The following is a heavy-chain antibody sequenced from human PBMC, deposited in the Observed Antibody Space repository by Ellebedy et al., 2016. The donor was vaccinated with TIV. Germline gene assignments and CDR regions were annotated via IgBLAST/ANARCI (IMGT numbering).Heavy chain of an antibody. J-gene: IGHJ4*02. CDR3: ARGGHYYDNAGAFDY. CDR2: VYSSGSV. D-gene: IGHD3-22*01. V-gene: IGHV4-4*07. CDR1: GGSINNYY. Sequence: SETLSLTXTVSGGSINNYYWSWIRQPAGKGLEWIGRVYSSGSVNYNPSLQSRVTMSVDTSKNLFSLNLSSVTAADTAVYYCARGGHYYDNAGAFDYWGQGTLVTVSS.